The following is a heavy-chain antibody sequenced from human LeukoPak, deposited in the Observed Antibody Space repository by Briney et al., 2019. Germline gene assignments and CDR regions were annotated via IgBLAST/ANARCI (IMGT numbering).Heavy chain of an antibody. V-gene: IGHV4-39*07. D-gene: IGHD6-13*01. J-gene: IGHJ6*03. Sequence: SETLSLTCTVSGGSISSSSYYWGWIRQPPGKELEWIGEINHSGSTNYNPSLNSRVTISRDTSKNHFSLELSSVTAADTAVYFCARGRVSSSSWSSTYYYYFYMDVWGKGTTVTVSS. CDR2: INHSGST. CDR3: ARGRVSSSSWSSTYYYYFYMDV. CDR1: GGSISSSSYY.